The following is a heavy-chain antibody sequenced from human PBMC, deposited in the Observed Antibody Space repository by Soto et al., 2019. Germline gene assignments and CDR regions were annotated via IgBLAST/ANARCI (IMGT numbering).Heavy chain of an antibody. V-gene: IGHV3-23*01. CDR1: TFTFSNYA. J-gene: IGHJ6*03. Sequence: GGSLRLSCAASTFTFSNYAMTWVRQAPGKGLEWVSGISGSASRTYYADSVKGRFTISRDNSKNTVYLQMNSLRAEDTAIYYCARYCSSTSCYGEVYYYYMDVWGKGTTVTVSS. CDR3: ARYCSSTSCYGEVYYYYMDV. CDR2: ISGSASRT. D-gene: IGHD2-2*01.